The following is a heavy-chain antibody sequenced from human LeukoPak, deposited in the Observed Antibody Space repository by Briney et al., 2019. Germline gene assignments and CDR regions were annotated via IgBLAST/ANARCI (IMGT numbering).Heavy chain of an antibody. D-gene: IGHD5-18*01. Sequence: SVKVSCKASGGTFSSYAISWVRQAPGQGLEWMGGIIPIFGTANYAQKFQGRVTITADESTSTAYMELSSLRSEDTAVYYCASRISGYSYDPFDYWGQGTLVTVSS. CDR1: GGTFSSYA. V-gene: IGHV1-69*13. CDR2: IIPIFGTA. CDR3: ASRISGYSYDPFDY. J-gene: IGHJ4*02.